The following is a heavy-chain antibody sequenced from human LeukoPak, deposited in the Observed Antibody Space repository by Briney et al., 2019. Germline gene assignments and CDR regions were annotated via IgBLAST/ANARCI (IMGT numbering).Heavy chain of an antibody. D-gene: IGHD2-2*01. CDR3: ARGGKVVVPAAYFDL. CDR1: GGTFSSYA. V-gene: IGHV1-69*01. CDR2: IIPVFGTA. J-gene: IGHJ2*01. Sequence: SVKVSCKASGGTFSSYAISWVRQAPGQGLEWMGGIIPVFGTANYAQKFQGRVTITADESTSTAYMELSSLRSEDTAVYYCARGGKVVVPAAYFDLWGRGTLVTVSS.